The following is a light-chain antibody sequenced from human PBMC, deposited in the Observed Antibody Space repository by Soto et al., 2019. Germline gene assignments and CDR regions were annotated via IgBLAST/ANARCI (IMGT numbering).Light chain of an antibody. J-gene: IGLJ2*01. CDR2: QDT. Sequence: SYELTQPPSMSVSPGQTATIGCSGDKLGDKYVCWYQQKSGESPILVIYQDTKRPSGIPERFSGSNSGSTATLTISGTQSIDEADYYCQAWDGGTVVFGGGTKLTVL. CDR1: KLGDKY. V-gene: IGLV3-1*01. CDR3: QAWDGGTVV.